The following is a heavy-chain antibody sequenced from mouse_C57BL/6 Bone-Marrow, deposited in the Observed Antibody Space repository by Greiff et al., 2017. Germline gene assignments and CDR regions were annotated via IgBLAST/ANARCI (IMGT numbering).Heavy chain of an antibody. J-gene: IGHJ3*01. CDR3: ARGQRGFAY. CDR1: GYSITSGYY. D-gene: IGHD3-3*01. CDR2: ISYDGSN. V-gene: IGHV3-6*01. Sequence: EVQLQQSGPGLVKPSQSLSLTCSVTGYSITSGYYWNWIRQFPGNKLEWMGYISYDGSNNYNPSLKNRISITRDPSKNQFFLKLNSVTTEDTATYYCARGQRGFAYWGQGTLVTVSA.